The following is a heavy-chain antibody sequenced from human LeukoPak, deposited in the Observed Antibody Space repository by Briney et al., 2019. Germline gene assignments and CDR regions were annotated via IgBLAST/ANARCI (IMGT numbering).Heavy chain of an antibody. J-gene: IGHJ6*03. CDR2: ISAYNGNT. CDR3: ARGVTYCSSTSCSYYYYYMDV. D-gene: IGHD2-2*01. Sequence: ASVKVSCKASGYTFTGYYMHWVRQAPGQGLEWMGWISAYNGNTNYAQKLQGRVTMTTDTSTSTAYMELRSLRSDDTAVYYCARGVTYCSSTSCSYYYYYMDVWGKGTTVTVSS. V-gene: IGHV1-18*04. CDR1: GYTFTGYY.